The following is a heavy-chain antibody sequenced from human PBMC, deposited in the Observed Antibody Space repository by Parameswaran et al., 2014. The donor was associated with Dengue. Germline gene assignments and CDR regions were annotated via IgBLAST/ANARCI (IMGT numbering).Heavy chain of an antibody. V-gene: IGHV1-2*02. CDR2: INPNSGGT. J-gene: IGHJ3*02. CDR3: ARAYKYQWLVSVAFDI. D-gene: IGHD6-19*01. Sequence: WVRQAPGQGLEWMGWINPNSGGTNYAQKFQGRVTMTRDTSISTAYMELSRLRSDDTAVYYCARAYKYQWLVSVAFDIWGQGTMVTVSS.